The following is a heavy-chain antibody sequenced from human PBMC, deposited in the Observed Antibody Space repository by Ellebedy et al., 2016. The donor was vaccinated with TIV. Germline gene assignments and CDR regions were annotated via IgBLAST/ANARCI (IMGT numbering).Heavy chain of an antibody. J-gene: IGHJ4*02. Sequence: MPSETLSLTCTVSGGSISSSSYSWGWIRQPPGKGLEWIGSIYYSGSTYYNPSLKSRVTISVDTSKNQFSLKLSSVTAADTAVYYCARNSVTTIFRISRYFDYWGQGTLVTVSS. CDR2: IYYSGST. CDR3: ARNSVTTIFRISRYFDY. V-gene: IGHV4-39*01. D-gene: IGHD4-17*01. CDR1: GGSISSSSYS.